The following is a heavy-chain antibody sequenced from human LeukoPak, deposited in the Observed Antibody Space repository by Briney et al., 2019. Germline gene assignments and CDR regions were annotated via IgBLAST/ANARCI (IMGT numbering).Heavy chain of an antibody. CDR1: GNAFITYA. CDR3: ASDAFDI. CDR2: INDSDGDT. J-gene: IGHJ3*02. Sequence: ASVKVSCKASGNAFITYAMYWVRQAPGQRLEWMGWINDSDGDTRYSQRFQGRVTMTRDTSARTAYMELSSLRSEDTAVYYCASDAFDIWGQGTMVTVSS. V-gene: IGHV1-3*01.